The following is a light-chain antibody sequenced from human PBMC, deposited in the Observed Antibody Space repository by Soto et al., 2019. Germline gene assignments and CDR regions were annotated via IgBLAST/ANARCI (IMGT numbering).Light chain of an antibody. J-gene: IGKJ4*01. CDR2: DAS. CDR1: QSVSSY. V-gene: IGKV3-11*01. Sequence: ETVLTQSPATLSLSPGERATLPCRASQSVSSYLAWYQQKPGQAPRLLIYDASNRATGIPARFSGSGSGTDFTLTISSLEPEDFAVYYCQQRSNWVLTFGGGTKVDI. CDR3: QQRSNWVLT.